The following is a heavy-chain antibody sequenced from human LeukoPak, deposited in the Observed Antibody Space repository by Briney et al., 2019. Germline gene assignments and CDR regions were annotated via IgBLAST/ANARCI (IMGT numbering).Heavy chain of an antibody. CDR3: ARVRWDLLSTDY. Sequence: GGSLRLSCAASEFTFSNYWMSWVRQAPGKGLEWVANIKQEGSEKYYVDSVKGRFTISRDNAKNSLYLQMNSLRVEDTAVYYCARVRWDLLSTDYWGQGSLVTVSS. CDR1: EFTFSNYW. CDR2: IKQEGSEK. D-gene: IGHD1-26*01. V-gene: IGHV3-7*01. J-gene: IGHJ4*02.